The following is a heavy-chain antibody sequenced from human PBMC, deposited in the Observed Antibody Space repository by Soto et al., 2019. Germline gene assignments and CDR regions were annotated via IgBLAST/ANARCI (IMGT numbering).Heavy chain of an antibody. Sequence: QFHRVQSGAEVKKPGSSLKVSCKASGGTFGNYAITWVRQAPGKGLDWRGRIIPIFGSANYAQKFQGRVTITADESTTTAYMELSSLRSDDTAVYYCAKDGGKDGYFGNWFDPWGQGTLVTVSS. D-gene: IGHD5-12*01. J-gene: IGHJ5*02. CDR1: GGTFGNYA. CDR2: IIPIFGSA. V-gene: IGHV1-69*15. CDR3: AKDGGKDGYFGNWFDP.